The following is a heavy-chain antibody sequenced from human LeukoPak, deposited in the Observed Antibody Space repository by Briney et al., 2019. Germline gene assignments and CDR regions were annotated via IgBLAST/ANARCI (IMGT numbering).Heavy chain of an antibody. V-gene: IGHV3-30*03. CDR2: MSYGGDI. J-gene: IGHJ5*02. Sequence: PGGSLRLSCIASGFAFSTYGMHWVRQAPGKGLEWVAIMSYGGDIQYTDSVKGRFTISRDSSKNTLYLQMNSLRAEDTAIYYCARDWGSSGWYNWFDPWGKGTLVTVSS. CDR1: GFAFSTYG. D-gene: IGHD6-19*01. CDR3: ARDWGSSGWYNWFDP.